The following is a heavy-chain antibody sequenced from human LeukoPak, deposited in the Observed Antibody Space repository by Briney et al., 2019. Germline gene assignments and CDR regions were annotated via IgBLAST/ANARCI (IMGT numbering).Heavy chain of an antibody. D-gene: IGHD3-3*01. CDR1: GGSISSYY. V-gene: IGHV4-4*07. Sequence: PSETLSLTCTVSGGSISSYYWSWIRQPAGKGLEWIGRIYTSGSTNYNPSLKSRVTMSVDTSKNQFSLKLSFVTAADTAVYYCARDVPYYDFWSGYYTGGGFDYWGQGTLVTVSS. CDR2: IYTSGST. CDR3: ARDVPYYDFWSGYYTGGGFDY. J-gene: IGHJ4*02.